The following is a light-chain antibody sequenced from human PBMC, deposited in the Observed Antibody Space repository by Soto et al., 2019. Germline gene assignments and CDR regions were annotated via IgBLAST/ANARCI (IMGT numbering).Light chain of an antibody. V-gene: IGLV2-23*01. CDR3: CSSAPESTYV. Sequence: VLAHPASVSGSPGQSITISCTGTDSDVGAYNSVSWYQQHPHKAPRLIIYKGTRRPSGISYRFSGSTSGNAASLTISALQADDEADYFCCSSAPESTYVFGTGTKVTVL. CDR1: DSDVGAYNS. CDR2: KGT. J-gene: IGLJ1*01.